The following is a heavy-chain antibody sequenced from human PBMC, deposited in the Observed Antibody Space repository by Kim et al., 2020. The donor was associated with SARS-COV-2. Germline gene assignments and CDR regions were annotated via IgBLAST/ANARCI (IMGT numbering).Heavy chain of an antibody. Sequence: ASVKVSCKTSGYTFNMYGINWVRQAPGQGLEWMGWISAYNGKTKNVQNLQGRVTMTTDTSTSTAYMELKNLRSDDTAVYYCATAIGTGWFFDYWGHGTLVTGSS. D-gene: IGHD6-19*01. CDR3: ATAIGTGWFFDY. CDR1: GYTFNMYG. CDR2: ISAYNGKT. J-gene: IGHJ4*01. V-gene: IGHV1-18*01.